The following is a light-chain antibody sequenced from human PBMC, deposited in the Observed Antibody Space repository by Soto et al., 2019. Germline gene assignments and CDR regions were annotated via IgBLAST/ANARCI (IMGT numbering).Light chain of an antibody. J-gene: IGLJ1*01. V-gene: IGLV2-14*01. CDR2: EVT. Sequence: QSVLTQPASVSGSPGQSITISCTGTSSDVGGYDYVSWYQQHPGKAPKFMIYEVTNRPSGVSNRFSGSKSGNTASLTISGLQAEDEADYYCCSYALLFGTGTKVTVL. CDR1: SSDVGGYDY. CDR3: CSYALL.